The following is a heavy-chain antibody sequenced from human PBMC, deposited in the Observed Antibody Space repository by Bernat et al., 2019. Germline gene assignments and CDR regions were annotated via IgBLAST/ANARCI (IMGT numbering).Heavy chain of an antibody. J-gene: IGHJ3*02. V-gene: IGHV3-30*01. CDR2: ISYDGSNK. CDR3: GREIVGAFDI. D-gene: IGHD2-21*01. CDR1: GFTFISYA. Sequence: QVQLVESGGGVVQPGRSLRLSCAASGFTFISYAMHWVRQAPGKGLEWVAVISYDGSNKYYADYVKGRFTISRDNSKNTLYLQMNSLRAEDTAVYYCGREIVGAFDIWGQGTMVTVSS.